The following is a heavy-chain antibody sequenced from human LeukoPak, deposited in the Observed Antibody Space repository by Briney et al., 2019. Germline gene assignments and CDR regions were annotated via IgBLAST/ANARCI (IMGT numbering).Heavy chain of an antibody. D-gene: IGHD3-22*01. CDR3: ARDGVGYYDSSGYYYFQH. CDR1: GYTFTGYY. J-gene: IGHJ1*01. V-gene: IGHV1-2*02. Sequence: ASVKVSCKTSGYTFTGYYMHWVRQAPGQGLEWMGWINPNSGGTNYAQKFQGRVTMTRDTSISTAYMELSRLRSDDTAVYYCARDGVGYYDSSGYYYFQHWGQGTLVTVSS. CDR2: INPNSGGT.